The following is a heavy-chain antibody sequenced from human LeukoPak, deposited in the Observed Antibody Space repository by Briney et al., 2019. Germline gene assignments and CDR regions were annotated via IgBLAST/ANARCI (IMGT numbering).Heavy chain of an antibody. J-gene: IGHJ4*02. Sequence: ASVKVSCKASGYTFTSYAMNWVRQAPGQGLEWMGWINTNTGKPTYAHGFTGRFVFSLDSSVSTPYLQINSLNAEGTAVYYCARAASLDYWGQGTLVTVSS. V-gene: IGHV7-4-1*02. CDR2: INTNTGKP. CDR3: ARAASLDY. D-gene: IGHD2-2*01. CDR1: GYTFTSYA.